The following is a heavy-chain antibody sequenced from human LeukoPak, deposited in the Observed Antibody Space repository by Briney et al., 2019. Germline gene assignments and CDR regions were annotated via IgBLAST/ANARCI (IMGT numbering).Heavy chain of an antibody. J-gene: IGHJ5*02. CDR2: INHSGST. D-gene: IGHD3-3*01. CDR3: ARASYYDFWSGWYQRDWFDP. Sequence: PSETLSLTCAVYGGSFSGYYWSWIRQPPGKGLEWIGEINHSGSTNYNPSLKSRVTISVDTSKNQFSLKLSSVTAADTAVYYCARASYYDFWSGWYQRDWFDPWGQGTLVTVSS. V-gene: IGHV4-34*01. CDR1: GGSFSGYY.